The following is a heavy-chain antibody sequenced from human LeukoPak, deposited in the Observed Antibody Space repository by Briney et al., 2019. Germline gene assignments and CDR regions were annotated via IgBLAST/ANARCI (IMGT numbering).Heavy chain of an antibody. Sequence: ASVKVSCKASGYTFTNYGISWVRQAPGQGLEWMGWISTYNGNTHYAQNFQGTFTMTTDTSATTAYMELRSLRSDDTAVYYCARNTGNWDLDYWGQGTLVTVSS. CDR2: ISTYNGNT. CDR1: GYTFTNYG. J-gene: IGHJ4*02. D-gene: IGHD1-1*01. CDR3: ARNTGNWDLDY. V-gene: IGHV1-18*01.